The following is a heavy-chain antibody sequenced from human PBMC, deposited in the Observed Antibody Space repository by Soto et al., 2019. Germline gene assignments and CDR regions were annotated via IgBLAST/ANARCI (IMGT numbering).Heavy chain of an antibody. CDR2: IYYSGST. Sequence: SETLSLTCTVSGGSISSGDYYWSWIRQPPGKGLEWIGYIYYSGSTYYNPSLKSRVTISVDTSKNQFSLKLSSVTAADTAVYYCARVRWDDYTDYYYYGMDVWGQGTTVTVSS. CDR3: ARVRWDDYTDYYYYGMDV. J-gene: IGHJ6*02. CDR1: GGSISSGDYY. D-gene: IGHD4-4*01. V-gene: IGHV4-30-4*01.